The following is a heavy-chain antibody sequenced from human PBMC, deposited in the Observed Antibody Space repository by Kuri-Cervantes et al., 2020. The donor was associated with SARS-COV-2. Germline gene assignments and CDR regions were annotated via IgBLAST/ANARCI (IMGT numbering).Heavy chain of an antibody. V-gene: IGHV4-59*01. CDR2: IYYSGST. J-gene: IGHJ4*02. Sequence: SETLSLTCTVSGGSISSYYWSWIRQPPGKGLEWMGYIYYSGSTNYNPSLKSRVTISVDKSTNQFSLKLSSVTAADTAVYYCARDSYSSSWSHYDYWGQGTLVTVSS. CDR1: GGSISSYY. CDR3: ARDSYSSSWSHYDY. D-gene: IGHD6-13*01.